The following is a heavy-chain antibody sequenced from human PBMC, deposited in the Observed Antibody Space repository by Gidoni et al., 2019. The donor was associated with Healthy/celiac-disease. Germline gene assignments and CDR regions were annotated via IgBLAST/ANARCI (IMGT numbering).Heavy chain of an antibody. D-gene: IGHD2-15*01. CDR1: GFTFCSSA. J-gene: IGHJ6*02. Sequence: QVQLVESGGGVVQPWRSLRLSCAASGFTFCSSAMHWVRLAPGKGLEWLAVISYDGSNKYYADSVKGRFTISRDNSKNTLYLQMNSLRAEDTAVYYCARDVGPLYCSGGSCYGDDYYYYGMDVWGQGTTVTVSS. CDR2: ISYDGSNK. V-gene: IGHV3-30-3*01. CDR3: ARDVGPLYCSGGSCYGDDYYYYGMDV.